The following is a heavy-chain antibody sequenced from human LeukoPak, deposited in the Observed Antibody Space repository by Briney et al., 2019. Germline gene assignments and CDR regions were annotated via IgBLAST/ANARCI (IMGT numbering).Heavy chain of an antibody. CDR1: GFTLRRYD. D-gene: IGHD3-10*01. V-gene: IGHV3-13*04. Sequence: GGSLRLSCATSGFTLRRYDMHWVRQATGKGLEWVSAIGSAGDTYYPGSVKGRFTMSRDDAKNSLYPQMNSLRAGDTAVYYCVRGIGNYYDSGASNSWGQGTLVTVSS. J-gene: IGHJ4*02. CDR3: VRGIGNYYDSGASNS. CDR2: IGSAGDT.